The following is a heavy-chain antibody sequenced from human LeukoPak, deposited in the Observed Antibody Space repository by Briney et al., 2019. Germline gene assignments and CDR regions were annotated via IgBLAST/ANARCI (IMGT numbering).Heavy chain of an antibody. CDR3: ARGPSHNYYYYYYMDV. J-gene: IGHJ6*03. Sequence: PSETLSLTCTVSGGSITSSSYYWGWIRQPPGKGLEWIGSVYYSGSTYYNPSLKSRVTISVDTSKNQFSLKLSSVTAADTAVYYCARGPSHNYYYYYYMDVWGKGTTVTISS. CDR1: GGSITSSSYY. CDR2: VYYSGST. V-gene: IGHV4-39*07.